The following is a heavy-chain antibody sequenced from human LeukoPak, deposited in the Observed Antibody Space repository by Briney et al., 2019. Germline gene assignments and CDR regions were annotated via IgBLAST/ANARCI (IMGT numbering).Heavy chain of an antibody. J-gene: IGHJ5*02. V-gene: IGHV4-39*07. CDR2: TNHSGST. D-gene: IGHD3-22*01. CDR1: GGSISSSSYY. CDR3: ARRRTYYYDSSESTWFDP. Sequence: PSEPLSLTCTVSGGSISSSSYYWGWIRQPPGKGLEWIGETNHSGSTNYNPSLKSRVTISVDTSKNQFSLKLSSVTAADTAVYYCARRRTYYYDSSESTWFDPWGQGTLVTVSS.